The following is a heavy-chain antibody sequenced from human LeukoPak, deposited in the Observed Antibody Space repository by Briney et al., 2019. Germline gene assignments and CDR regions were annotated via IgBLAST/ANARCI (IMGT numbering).Heavy chain of an antibody. CDR2: ISAYNGNT. Sequence: GASVKVSCKASGYTFTSYGISWVRQAPGQGLEWMGWISAYNGNTNYAQKLQGRVTMTTDTSTSTAYMELRSLRSDDTAVYYCARLTYYDFWSGYSRAGSYYFDYWGQGTLVTVSS. CDR1: GYTFTSYG. D-gene: IGHD3-3*01. J-gene: IGHJ4*02. V-gene: IGHV1-18*01. CDR3: ARLTYYDFWSGYSRAGSYYFDY.